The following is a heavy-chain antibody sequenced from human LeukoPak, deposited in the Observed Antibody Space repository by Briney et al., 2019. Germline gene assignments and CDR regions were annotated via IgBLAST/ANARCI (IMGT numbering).Heavy chain of an antibody. CDR2: ISISGST. D-gene: IGHD6-13*01. CDR3: ARPVSGDGTAAAQFEH. J-gene: IGHJ4*02. CDR1: GGSISSAGFH. V-gene: IGHV4-61*02. Sequence: SSKTLSLTCTVSGGSISSAGFHWSWIRQPAGKGLEWIGRISISGSTNYNPSLKSRVTISVDTSKHQFSLKLSSVTAADTAVYYCARPVSGDGTAAAQFEHWGQGTLVTVSS.